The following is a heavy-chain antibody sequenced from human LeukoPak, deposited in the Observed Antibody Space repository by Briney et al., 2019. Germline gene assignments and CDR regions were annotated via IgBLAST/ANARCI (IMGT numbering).Heavy chain of an antibody. CDR3: ARIRGSYSL. V-gene: IGHV4-59*01. CDR2: IYNTGGT. CDR1: GGSISGYY. J-gene: IGHJ4*02. D-gene: IGHD1-26*01. Sequence: SETLSLTCAVSGGSISGYYWTWIRQPPGKGLEWIGYIYNTGGTNYNPSLNSRVTISIDTSKNQFSLRLSSVTAADTAIYFCARIRGSYSLWGQGTLVTVSS.